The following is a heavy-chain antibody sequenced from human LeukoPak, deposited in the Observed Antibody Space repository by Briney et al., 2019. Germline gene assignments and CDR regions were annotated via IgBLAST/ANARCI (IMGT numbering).Heavy chain of an antibody. D-gene: IGHD3-22*01. CDR2: ISYDGSNK. Sequence: PGRSLRLSCAASGFTFSSYAMHWVRQAPGKGLEWVALISYDGSNKYYADSVKGRFTISRDNSKNTLYLQMNSLRAEDTAVYYCARGSGYPYYFDYWGQGTLVTVSS. V-gene: IGHV3-30*04. J-gene: IGHJ4*02. CDR1: GFTFSSYA. CDR3: ARGSGYPYYFDY.